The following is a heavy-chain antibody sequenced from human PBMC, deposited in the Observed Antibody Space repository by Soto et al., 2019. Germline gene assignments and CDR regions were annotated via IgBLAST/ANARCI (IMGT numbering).Heavy chain of an antibody. CDR2: ISGSGGST. V-gene: IGHV3-23*01. CDR1: GFTFSSYA. D-gene: IGHD3-22*01. Sequence: VQLLESGGGLVQPGGSLRLSCAASGFTFSSYAMSWVRQAPGKGLEWVSAISGSGGSTYYADSVKGRFTISRDNSKNTLYLQMNSLRPVDTAVYYPAKDITMIGVSGNDYWGQGTLVTVSS. CDR3: AKDITMIGVSGNDY. J-gene: IGHJ4*02.